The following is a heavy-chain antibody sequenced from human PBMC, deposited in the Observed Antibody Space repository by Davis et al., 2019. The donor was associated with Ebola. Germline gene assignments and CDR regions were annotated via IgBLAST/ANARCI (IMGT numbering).Heavy chain of an antibody. CDR1: GYTFTSYD. V-gene: IGHV1-3*01. J-gene: IGHJ4*02. Sequence: AASVKVSCKASGYTFTSYDINWVRQATGQGLEWMGWINAGNGNTKYSQKFQGRVTITRDTSASTAYMELSSLRSEDTAVYYCARAENVLRYFDWLSIFDYWGQGTLVTVSS. D-gene: IGHD3-9*01. CDR3: ARAENVLRYFDWLSIFDY. CDR2: INAGNGNT.